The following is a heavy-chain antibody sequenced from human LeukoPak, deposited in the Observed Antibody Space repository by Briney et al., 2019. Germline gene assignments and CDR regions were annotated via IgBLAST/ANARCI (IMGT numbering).Heavy chain of an antibody. Sequence: GASVKVSCKASGGTFSSYAISWVRQAPGQGLEWMGRIIPILGIANYAQKFQGRVTITADKSTSTAYMELSSLRSEDTAVYYCARAIRQWPPYNWFDPWGQGTLVTVSS. J-gene: IGHJ5*02. D-gene: IGHD6-19*01. CDR1: GGTFSSYA. CDR3: ARAIRQWPPYNWFDP. V-gene: IGHV1-69*04. CDR2: IIPILGIA.